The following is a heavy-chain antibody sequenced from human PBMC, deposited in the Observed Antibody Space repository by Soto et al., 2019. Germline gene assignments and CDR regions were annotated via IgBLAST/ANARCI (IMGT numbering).Heavy chain of an antibody. D-gene: IGHD6-13*01. CDR1: GYTCTSYA. V-gene: IGHV1-3*01. CDR3: ASSVKQLVDY. CDR2: INAGNGNT. J-gene: IGHJ4*02. Sequence: QVQLVQSGAEVKKPGASVKVSCKASGYTCTSYAMHWVRQAPGQRLEWMGWINAGNGNTKYSQKFQGRVTITRDTSASTAYMELSSLRSEDTAVYYCASSVKQLVDYWGQGTLVTVSS.